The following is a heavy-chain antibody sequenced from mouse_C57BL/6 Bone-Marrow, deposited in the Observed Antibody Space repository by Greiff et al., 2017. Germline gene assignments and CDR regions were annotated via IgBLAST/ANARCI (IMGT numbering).Heavy chain of an antibody. D-gene: IGHD1-1*01. V-gene: IGHV1-85*01. CDR2: IYPRDGST. J-gene: IGHJ3*01. CDR1: GYTFTSYD. Sequence: VQLQESGPELVKPGASVKLSCKASGYTFTSYDINWVKRRPGQGLEWIGWIYPRDGSTKYNEKFKGKATLTVDTSSSTAYMELHSLTSEDSAVYFCARGLTTVPFAYWGQGTLVTVSA. CDR3: ARGLTTVPFAY.